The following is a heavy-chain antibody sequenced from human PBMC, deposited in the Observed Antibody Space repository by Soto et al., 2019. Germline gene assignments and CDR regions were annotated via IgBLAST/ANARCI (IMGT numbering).Heavy chain of an antibody. J-gene: IGHJ5*02. CDR2: IYPGDSDT. D-gene: IGHD1-26*01. V-gene: IGHV5-51*01. Sequence: GESLKISCKGSGYSFISYCIGWVRQRPWKGLEWMGTIYPGDSDTRYSLSFQGQVTISADKSTSTAYLQWTSLTASDTAIYYCARALGRIVGYVDPWGQGTMVTVSS. CDR1: GYSFISYC. CDR3: ARALGRIVGYVDP.